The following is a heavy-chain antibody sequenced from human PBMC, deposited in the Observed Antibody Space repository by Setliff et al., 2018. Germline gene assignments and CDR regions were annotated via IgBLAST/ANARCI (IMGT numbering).Heavy chain of an antibody. D-gene: IGHD6-19*01. J-gene: IGHJ4*02. V-gene: IGHV1-8*01. CDR2: MNPNSGNT. CDR3: ARGNRQWLGKYDY. Sequence: ASVKVSCKASGYTFTSYDINWVRQATGQGLEWMGWMNPNSGNTGYAQKFQGRVTMTRNTSISTAYMELRSLRSDDTAVYYCARGNRQWLGKYDYWGQGTLVTVSS. CDR1: GYTFTSYD.